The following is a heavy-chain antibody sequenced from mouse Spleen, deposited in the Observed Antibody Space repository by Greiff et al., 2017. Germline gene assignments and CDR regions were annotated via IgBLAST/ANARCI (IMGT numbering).Heavy chain of an antibody. V-gene: IGHV5-17*01. CDR2: ISSGSSTI. CDR1: GFTFSDYG. J-gene: IGHJ4*01. CDR3: ASESGSYAMDY. Sequence: EVQGVESGGGLVKPGGSLKLSCAASGFTFSDYGMHWVRQAPEKGLEWVAYISSGSSTIYYADTVKGRFTISRDNAKNTLFLQMTSLRSEDTAMYYCASESGSYAMDYWGQGTSVTVSS.